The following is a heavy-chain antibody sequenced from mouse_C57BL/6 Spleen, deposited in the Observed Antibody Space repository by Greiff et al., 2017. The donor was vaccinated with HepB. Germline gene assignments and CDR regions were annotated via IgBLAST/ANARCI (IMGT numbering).Heavy chain of an antibody. V-gene: IGHV1-15*01. J-gene: IGHJ2*01. CDR2: IDPETGGT. CDR1: GYTFTDYE. CDR3: TRITTVVATGFDY. D-gene: IGHD1-1*01. Sequence: QVHVKQSGAELVRPGASVTLSCKASGYTFTDYEMHWVKQTPVHGLEWIGAIDPETGGTAYNQKFKGKAILTADKSSSTAYMELRSLTSEDSAVYYCTRITTVVATGFDYWGQGTTLTVSS.